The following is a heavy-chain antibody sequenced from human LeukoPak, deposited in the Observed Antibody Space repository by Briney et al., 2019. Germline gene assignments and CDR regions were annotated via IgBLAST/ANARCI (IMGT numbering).Heavy chain of an antibody. CDR2: ISWNSGSI. Sequence: PGRSLRLSCAASGFTFDDYAMHWVRQAPGKGLEWVSGISWNSGSIGYADSVKGRFTISRDNAKNSLYLQMNSLRAEDTAVYYCARLGWARYWYFDLWGRGTLVTVSS. V-gene: IGHV3-9*01. J-gene: IGHJ2*01. CDR1: GFTFDDYA. CDR3: ARLGWARYWYFDL. D-gene: IGHD3-9*01.